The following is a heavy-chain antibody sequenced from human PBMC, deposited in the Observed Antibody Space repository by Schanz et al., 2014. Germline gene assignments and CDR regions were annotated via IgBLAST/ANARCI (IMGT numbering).Heavy chain of an antibody. CDR1: GGTFSSYT. CDR2: VIPILGVT. Sequence: QVQLVQSGAEVKKPGSSVTVSCKASGGTFSSYTISWLRQAPGQGLEWMGRVIPILGVTHYAQKFQGRVTITADKSTTTAYMELNSLNADDTAVYYCAALDYADAVSWGQGSRVTVSS. V-gene: IGHV1-69*02. D-gene: IGHD4-17*01. CDR3: AALDYADAVS. J-gene: IGHJ5*02.